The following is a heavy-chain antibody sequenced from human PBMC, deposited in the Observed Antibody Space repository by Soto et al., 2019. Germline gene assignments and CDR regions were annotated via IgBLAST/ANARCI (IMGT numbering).Heavy chain of an antibody. J-gene: IGHJ3*02. CDR1: GFSLSTSGMC. V-gene: IGHV2-70*12. D-gene: IGHD3-3*01. CDR3: AHTEWRGWALKGAFDI. Sequence: SGPTLVNPTQTLTLTCTFSGFSLSTSGMCVGWIRQPPGKALEWLALIDWDDDKCYSPSLKTRLTITKDTSKNQVVLTMTNMDPVATATYYCAHTEWRGWALKGAFDIWGQGTMVTVSS. CDR2: IDWDDDK.